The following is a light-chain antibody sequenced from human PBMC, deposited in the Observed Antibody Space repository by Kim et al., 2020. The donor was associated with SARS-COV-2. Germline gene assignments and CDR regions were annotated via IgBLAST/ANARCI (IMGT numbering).Light chain of an antibody. CDR1: KLGDKY. CDR2: RDN. CDR3: QAWDSSIVV. J-gene: IGLJ2*01. Sequence: VTTGQTASITCAGNKLGDKYACWYQQKPGQSPVLVIYRDNKRPSGIPERFSGSNSGNTATLTISGTQAMDEADYYCQAWDSSIVVFGEGTQLTVL. V-gene: IGLV3-1*01.